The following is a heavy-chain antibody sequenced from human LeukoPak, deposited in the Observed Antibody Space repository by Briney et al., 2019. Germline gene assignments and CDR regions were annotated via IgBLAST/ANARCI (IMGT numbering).Heavy chain of an antibody. CDR1: GFTFSSYE. V-gene: IGHV3-48*03. D-gene: IGHD1-26*01. Sequence: TGGSLRLSCAASGFTFSSYEMNWVRQAPGKGLEWVSYISSSGSTIYYADSVKGRFTISRDNSKNTLYLQMNSLRAEDTAVYYCARSGSYYDRALDYWGQGTLVTVSS. J-gene: IGHJ4*02. CDR3: ARSGSYYDRALDY. CDR2: ISSSGSTI.